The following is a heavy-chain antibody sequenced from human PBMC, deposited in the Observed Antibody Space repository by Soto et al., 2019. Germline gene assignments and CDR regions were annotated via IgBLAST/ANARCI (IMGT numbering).Heavy chain of an antibody. CDR1: GFSINNGAVG. CDR2: LYWNDDK. D-gene: IGHD4-4*01. Sequence: QITLKESGQTLVKPTQTLMLVCTLSGFSINNGAVGVRWIRQPPGNAPEWLALLYWNDDKWYSPSLRYRLSVTKDSSKNQVVLTMTHMAPMDAGTYYCAKRRAVSNNLFLDQWGQGALVTVSS. CDR3: AKRRAVSNNLFLDQ. V-gene: IGHV2-5*01. J-gene: IGHJ4*02.